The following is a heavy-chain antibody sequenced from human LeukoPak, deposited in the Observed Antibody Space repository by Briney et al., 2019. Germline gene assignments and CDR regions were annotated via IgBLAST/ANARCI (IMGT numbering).Heavy chain of an antibody. D-gene: IGHD3-10*01. CDR2: IHYSGTT. Sequence: SETLSLTCTVSGGSIRSSVYYCGWIRQPPGKGLEWIASIHYSGTTHYNPSHQSRVTMSVDTSKNQFSLRLSSVTTADTAVYYCARVNTQGVPSPWGQGILVTVSS. J-gene: IGHJ5*02. CDR1: GGSIRSSVYY. CDR3: ARVNTQGVPSP. V-gene: IGHV4-39*01.